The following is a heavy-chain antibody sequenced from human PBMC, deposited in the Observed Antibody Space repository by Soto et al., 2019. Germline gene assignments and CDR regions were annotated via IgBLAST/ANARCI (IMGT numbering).Heavy chain of an antibody. V-gene: IGHV4-61*01. D-gene: IGHD5-18*01. Sequence: SETLSLTCTVSGGSVSSGSYYWSWIRQPPGKGLEWIGYIYYSGSTNYNPSLKSRVTISVDTSKNQFSLKLSSVTAADTAVYYCARLNTAMDYFDYWGQGTLVTVSS. CDR2: IYYSGST. CDR3: ARLNTAMDYFDY. J-gene: IGHJ4*02. CDR1: GGSVSSGSYY.